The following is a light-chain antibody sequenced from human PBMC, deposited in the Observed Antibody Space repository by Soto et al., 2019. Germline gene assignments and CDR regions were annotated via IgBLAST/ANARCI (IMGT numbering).Light chain of an antibody. J-gene: IGKJ5*01. CDR2: DAS. CDR1: QSLNND. Sequence: DIQMTQSPSTLSASVGDRVTITCRASQSLNNDLAWYQQKPGKAPNLLIYDASTLERGVPSRFSGTGSGTEFTLAINSLQPDDFPTYYCQQYHRSSITFGQGTRLEIK. CDR3: QQYHRSSIT. V-gene: IGKV1-5*01.